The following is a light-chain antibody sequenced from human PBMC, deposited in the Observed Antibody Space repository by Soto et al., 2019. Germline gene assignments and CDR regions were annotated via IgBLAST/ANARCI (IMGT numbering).Light chain of an antibody. J-gene: IGLJ1*01. CDR3: CSYAGSYTYV. V-gene: IGLV2-11*01. Sequence: LTQPRSVSGSPGQSVTISCTGTSSDVGGYNYVSWYQQHPGKAPKLMIYDVSKRPSGVPDRFSGSKSGNTASLTISGLQAEDEADYYCCSYAGSYTYVFGTGTKITVL. CDR2: DVS. CDR1: SSDVGGYNY.